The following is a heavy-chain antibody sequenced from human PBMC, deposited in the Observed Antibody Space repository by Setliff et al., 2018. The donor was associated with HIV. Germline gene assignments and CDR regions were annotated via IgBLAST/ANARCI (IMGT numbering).Heavy chain of an antibody. Sequence: GGSLRLSCAASGFTFSSYGMHWVRQAPGKGLEWVALIRYDGSNKYYADSVKGRFTISRDNSKNTLYLQMNSLRAEDTAVYYCAKQTVSSSWSNWFDPWGQGTLVTVSS. J-gene: IGHJ5*02. V-gene: IGHV3-30*02. CDR3: AKQTVSSSWSNWFDP. CDR2: IRYDGSNK. CDR1: GFTFSSYG. D-gene: IGHD6-13*01.